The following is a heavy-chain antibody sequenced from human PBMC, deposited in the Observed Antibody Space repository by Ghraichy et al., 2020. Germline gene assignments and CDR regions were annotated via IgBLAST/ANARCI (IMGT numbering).Heavy chain of an antibody. CDR2: IYTGGST. D-gene: IGHD4-17*01. CDR3: ARGKPPTVTTWNFDL. J-gene: IGHJ2*01. CDR1: GFSVSDKY. V-gene: IGHV3-53*01. Sequence: GGSLRLSCEASGFSVSDKYMSWVRQAPGKGLEWVAVIYTGGSTFYPESVKDRFTISRDSSQNTLYLQMNSLRPEDTAVYFCARGKPPTVTTWNFDLWGRGAQVTVSS.